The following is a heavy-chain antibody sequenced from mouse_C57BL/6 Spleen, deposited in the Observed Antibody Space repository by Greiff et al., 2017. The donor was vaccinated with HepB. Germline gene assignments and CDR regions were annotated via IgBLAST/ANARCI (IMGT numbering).Heavy chain of an antibody. J-gene: IGHJ4*01. CDR2: IHPNSGST. CDR1: GYTFTSYW. Sequence: VQLQQPGAELVKPGASVKLSCKASGYTFTSYWMHWVKQRPGQGLEWIGMIHPNSGSTNYNEKFKSKATLTVDKSSSTASMQLSSLTSEDFAVYYCARGGIGLRGYYAMDYWGQGTSVTVSS. V-gene: IGHV1-64*01. CDR3: ARGGIGLRGYYAMDY. D-gene: IGHD2-14*01.